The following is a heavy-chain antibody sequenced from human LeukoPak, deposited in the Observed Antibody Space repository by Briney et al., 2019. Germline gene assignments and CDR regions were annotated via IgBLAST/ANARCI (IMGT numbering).Heavy chain of an antibody. CDR2: INHSGST. V-gene: IGHV4-34*01. CDR3: ARDQRGDSSGYYEI. J-gene: IGHJ4*02. Sequence: KPSETLSLTCAVYGGSFSGYYWSWIRQPPGKGLEWIGEINHSGSTNYNPSLKSRVTISVDTSKNQFSLKLSSVTAADTAVYYCARDQRGDSSGYYEIWGQGTLVTVSS. D-gene: IGHD3-22*01. CDR1: GGSFSGYY.